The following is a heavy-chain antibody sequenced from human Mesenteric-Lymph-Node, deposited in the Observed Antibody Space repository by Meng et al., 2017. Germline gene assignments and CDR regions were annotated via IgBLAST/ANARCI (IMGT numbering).Heavy chain of an antibody. V-gene: IGHV3-72*01. J-gene: IGHJ4*02. Sequence: GGSLRLSCAASGFTFSDHYMDWVRQAPGKGLEWVGRSRDKASSYTTEYAASVTGRFTISRDVSKNSLYLQMKSLKTEDTAVYYCASIRTSFDYWGQGTLVTVSS. CDR2: SRDKASSYTT. CDR1: GFTFSDHY. CDR3: ASIRTSFDY.